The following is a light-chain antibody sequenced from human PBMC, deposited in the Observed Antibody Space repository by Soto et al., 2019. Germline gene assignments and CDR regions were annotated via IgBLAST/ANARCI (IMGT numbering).Light chain of an antibody. CDR2: DAS. V-gene: IGKV3-11*01. CDR1: RSVSRY. Sequence: EIVLTQSPATLSLSPGERATLSCRASRSVSRYLAWYQQKPGQAPRLLVSDASNRATGIPARFSGSGSGTDFTLTISSLEPEDFAVYYSHQRSNWPCTFGPGTKVDIK. CDR3: HQRSNWPCT. J-gene: IGKJ3*01.